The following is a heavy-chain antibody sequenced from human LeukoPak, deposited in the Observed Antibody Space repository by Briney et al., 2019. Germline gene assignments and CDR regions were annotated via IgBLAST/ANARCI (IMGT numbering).Heavy chain of an antibody. J-gene: IGHJ3*02. V-gene: IGHV1-8*01. CDR2: MNPNSGNT. CDR3: ARGRVPVTVTTSLINDAFDI. D-gene: IGHD4-17*01. Sequence: ASVKVSCKASGYTFTSYDINWVRQATGQGLEWMGWMNPNSGNTGYAQKFQGRVTMTRNTSISTAYMELSSLRSEDTAVYYCARGRVPVTVTTSLINDAFDIWGQGTMVTVSS. CDR1: GYTFTSYD.